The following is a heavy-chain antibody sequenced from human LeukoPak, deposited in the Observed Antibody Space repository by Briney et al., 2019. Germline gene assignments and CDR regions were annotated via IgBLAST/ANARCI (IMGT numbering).Heavy chain of an antibody. Sequence: ASVKVSCKASGYTFTVYWMHWVRQAPGEGLEWMGWINPNSGATNYAQKFQGRVTMTSDTSISTAYMELSSLRSDDTAVYYCMRGGGSSWFDSWGQGTLVTVSS. D-gene: IGHD6-13*01. J-gene: IGHJ5*01. CDR3: MRGGGSSWFDS. V-gene: IGHV1-2*02. CDR2: INPNSGAT. CDR1: GYTFTVYW.